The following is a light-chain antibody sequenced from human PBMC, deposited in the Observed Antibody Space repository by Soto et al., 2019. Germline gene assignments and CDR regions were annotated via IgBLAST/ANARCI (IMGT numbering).Light chain of an antibody. J-gene: IGKJ2*01. CDR2: GAS. CDR3: QQYDNWPPYT. CDR1: QSVGSS. Sequence: EIVMTQSPATLSVSPGERATLSCRASQSVGSSLAWYQQKPGQAPRLLIYGASTRATGVPARLSGSGSGTEFTLTISSLQSEDFAVYYCQQYDNWPPYTFGQGTKLEIK. V-gene: IGKV3-15*01.